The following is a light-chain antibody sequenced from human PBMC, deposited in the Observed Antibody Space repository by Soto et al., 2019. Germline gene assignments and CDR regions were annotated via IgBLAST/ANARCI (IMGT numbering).Light chain of an antibody. CDR1: QYINTR. CDR3: QQYGSSGT. J-gene: IGKJ1*01. CDR2: AVS. Sequence: EIVLTQSPATLSSFPGDRVTLSCRASQYINTRLAWYQHRPGQAPRLLIYAVSNRATGIPDRFSGSGSGTDFTLTISRLEPEDFAVYYCQQYGSSGTFGQGTK. V-gene: IGKV3-20*01.